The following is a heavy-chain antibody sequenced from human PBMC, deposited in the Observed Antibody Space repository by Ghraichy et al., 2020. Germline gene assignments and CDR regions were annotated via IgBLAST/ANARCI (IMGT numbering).Heavy chain of an antibody. CDR2: IYFTGSA. V-gene: IGHV4-59*08. CDR3: AGAWGSFFYAMDV. CDR1: GDSINSRY. Sequence: SETLSLTCTVSGDSINSRYWRWIRQPPGKGLEWVGSIYFTGSANYNSSLKSRVTVFVDTSKNQFSLRLTSVTAADTAVYFCAGAWGSFFYAMDVWGPGTTVAVSS. J-gene: IGHJ6*02. D-gene: IGHD2/OR15-2a*01.